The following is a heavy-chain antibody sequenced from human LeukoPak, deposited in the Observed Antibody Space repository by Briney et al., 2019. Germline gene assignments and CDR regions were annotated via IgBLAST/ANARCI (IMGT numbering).Heavy chain of an antibody. V-gene: IGHV4-61*02. CDR2: IYTSGST. CDR1: GGSISSGSYY. CDR3: ARLGKYFYGSGSYYYFDY. Sequence: SGTLSLTCTVSGGSISSGSYYWSWLRQPAGTGLEWFGRIYTSGSTNYNPSLKSRVTISVHTSKNQLSLKLTSVTAADTAVYYCARLGKYFYGSGSYYYFDYWGQGTLVPVSS. D-gene: IGHD3-10*01. J-gene: IGHJ4*02.